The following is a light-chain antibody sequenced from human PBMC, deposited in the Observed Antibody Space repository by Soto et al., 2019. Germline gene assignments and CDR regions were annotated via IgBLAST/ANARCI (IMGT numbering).Light chain of an antibody. Sequence: DIQMTQSLSSLSASVGDRVTITCQASQDINTYLHRYQQKPGKAPNLLIYDASKLETGVPSRFSGGGSGTDFTFTVTSLQPEDIATYFCQHYDNLLLTFGGGTKVE. V-gene: IGKV1-33*01. CDR1: QDINTY. CDR2: DAS. J-gene: IGKJ4*01. CDR3: QHYDNLLLT.